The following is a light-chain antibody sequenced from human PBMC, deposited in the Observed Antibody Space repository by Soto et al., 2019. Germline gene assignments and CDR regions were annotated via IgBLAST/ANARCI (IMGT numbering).Light chain of an antibody. CDR2: DAS. V-gene: IGKV3-11*01. J-gene: IGKJ3*01. CDR3: QQRSNWPLT. CDR1: QSVTTY. Sequence: DIVLTQSPATLSLSPGESATLSCRASQSVTTYLAWYQQKTGQAPRLLIYDASNRATGIPARFSGSGSGTDFTLTISSLEPEDFAVYYCQQRSNWPLTFGPGTKVDIK.